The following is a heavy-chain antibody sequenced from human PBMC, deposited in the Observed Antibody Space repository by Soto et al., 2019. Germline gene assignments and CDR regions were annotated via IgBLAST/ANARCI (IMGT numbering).Heavy chain of an antibody. CDR2: IVVGSGNT. CDR3: AAYREYSSSWGWFAP. V-gene: IGHV1-58*01. D-gene: IGHD6-6*01. CDR1: GFTFTSSA. J-gene: IGHJ5*02. Sequence: SVKVSCKASGFTFTSSAVQWVRQARGQRLEWIGWIVVGSGNTNYAQKFQERVTITRDMSTSTAYMELSSLRSEDTAVYYCAAYREYSSSWGWFAPWGQGTLVTVSS.